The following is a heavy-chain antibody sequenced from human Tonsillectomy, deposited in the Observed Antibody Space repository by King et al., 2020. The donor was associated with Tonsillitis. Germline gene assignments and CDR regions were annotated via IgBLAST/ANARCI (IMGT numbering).Heavy chain of an antibody. Sequence: EVQLVESGGGLVQPGGSLRLSCAASGFTVSSNYMSWVRQAPGKGLEWVSVIYSGGSTYYADAVKGRFTISRDNSKNTLYLQMNSRRAEDTAVYYWARGMVRGVKGYYYHMDVWGNGTTVTVSS. V-gene: IGHV3-66*01. J-gene: IGHJ6*03. CDR2: IYSGGST. CDR1: GFTVSSNY. D-gene: IGHD3-10*01. CDR3: ARGMVRGVKGYYYHMDV.